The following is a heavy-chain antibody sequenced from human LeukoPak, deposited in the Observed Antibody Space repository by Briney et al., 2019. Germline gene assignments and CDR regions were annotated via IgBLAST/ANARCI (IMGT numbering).Heavy chain of an antibody. V-gene: IGHV1-2*02. J-gene: IGHJ4*02. CDR1: GYTFTGYY. CDR3: AINQLLSGVDY. Sequence: ASVKVSCKASGYTFTGYYMHWVRQAPGQGLEWMGWINPNSGGTNYAQKFQGRVTMTRDTSVSTAYMELSRLRSDDTAVHYCAINQLLSGVDYWGQGTLVTVSS. D-gene: IGHD2-2*01. CDR2: INPNSGGT.